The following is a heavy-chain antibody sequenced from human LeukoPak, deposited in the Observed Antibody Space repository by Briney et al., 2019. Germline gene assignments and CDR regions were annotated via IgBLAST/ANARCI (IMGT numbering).Heavy chain of an antibody. J-gene: IGHJ6*02. D-gene: IGHD3-10*01. Sequence: PSETLSLTCTVSGGSISTYYWSRIRQSPGKGLEWIGYIYYTGSTNYNPSLKSRVTISVDTSKNQFSLKLSSVTAADTAVYYCARDSGLDVWGQGTTVTVSS. V-gene: IGHV4-59*01. CDR1: GGSISTYY. CDR2: IYYTGST. CDR3: ARDSGLDV.